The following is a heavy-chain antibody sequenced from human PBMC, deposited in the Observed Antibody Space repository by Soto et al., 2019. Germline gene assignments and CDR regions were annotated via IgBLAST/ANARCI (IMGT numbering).Heavy chain of an antibody. D-gene: IGHD2-2*02. J-gene: IGHJ6*02. CDR2: IYYSGST. V-gene: IGHV4-31*03. CDR3: ARTVVVPAAIRGDYYYYGMDV. CDR1: GGSISSGGYY. Sequence: QVQLQESGPGLVKPSQTLSLTCTVSGGSISSGGYYWSWIRQHPGKGLEWIGYIYYSGSTYYNPTLKSRVTISVDTSKNQFSLKLSSVTAADTAVYYCARTVVVPAAIRGDYYYYGMDVWGQGTTVTVSS.